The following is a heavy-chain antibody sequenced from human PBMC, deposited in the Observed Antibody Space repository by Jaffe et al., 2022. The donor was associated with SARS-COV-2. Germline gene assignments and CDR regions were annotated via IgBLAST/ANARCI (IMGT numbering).Heavy chain of an antibody. CDR2: IYSGGST. Sequence: EVQLVESGGGLVQPGGSLRLSCAASGFTVSSNYMSWVRQAPGKGLEWVSVIYSGGSTYYADSVKGRFTISRDNSKNTLYLQMNSLRAEDTAVYYCARDGRPGGAVAGRYYYYYYGMDVWGQGTTVTVSS. CDR3: ARDGRPGGAVAGRYYYYYYGMDV. J-gene: IGHJ6*02. V-gene: IGHV3-66*02. CDR1: GFTVSSNY. D-gene: IGHD6-19*01.